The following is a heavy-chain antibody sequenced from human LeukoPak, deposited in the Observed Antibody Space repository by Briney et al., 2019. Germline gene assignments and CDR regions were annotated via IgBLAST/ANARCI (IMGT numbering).Heavy chain of an antibody. CDR2: IYYSGST. V-gene: IGHV4-39*07. D-gene: IGHD1-26*01. CDR3: ARVTAGIVGATIIDY. J-gene: IGHJ4*02. CDR1: GGSISSSSSY. Sequence: SETLSLTCTVSGGSISSSSSYWGWIRQPPGKGLEWIGTIYYSGSTYYNPSLKSRVTISVDTSKNQFSLKQSSVTAADTAVYYCARVTAGIVGATIIDYWGQGTLVTVSS.